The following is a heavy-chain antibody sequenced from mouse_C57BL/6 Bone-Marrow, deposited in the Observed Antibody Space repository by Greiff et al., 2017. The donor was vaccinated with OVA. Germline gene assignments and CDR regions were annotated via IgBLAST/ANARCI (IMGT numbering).Heavy chain of an antibody. CDR2: INPNNGGT. Sequence: VQLQQSGPELVKPGASVKISCKASGYTFTDYYMNWVKQSHGKSLEWIGDINPNNGGTSYNQKFKGKATLTVDKSSSTAYMELRSLTSEDSAVYYCARHGNYFDYWGQGTTLTVSS. J-gene: IGHJ2*01. CDR3: ARHGNYFDY. V-gene: IGHV1-26*01. CDR1: GYTFTDYY.